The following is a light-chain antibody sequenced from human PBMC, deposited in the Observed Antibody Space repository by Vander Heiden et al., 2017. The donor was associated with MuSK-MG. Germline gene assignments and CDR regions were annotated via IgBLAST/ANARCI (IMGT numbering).Light chain of an antibody. V-gene: IGLV3-21*02. CDR2: DDS. J-gene: IGLJ1*01. Sequence: VSVDPGQTARLTCGGENIGSKSVHLYQQTPGQAPVLVVYDDSVRPSGIPDRFSGSNSGHTATLTISRVAPGEEADYHCQGWESRSDKKYGCGSGTKVSGL. CDR3: QGWESRSDKKYG. CDR1: NIGSKS.